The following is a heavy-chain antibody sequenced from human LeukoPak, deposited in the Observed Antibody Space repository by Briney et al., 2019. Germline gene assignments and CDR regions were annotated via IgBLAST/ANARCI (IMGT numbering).Heavy chain of an antibody. J-gene: IGHJ4*02. CDR1: GFTFSSYA. Sequence: GGSLRLSCAASGFTFSSYAVSWVRQAPGKGLEWVSAISGSGGSTYYADSVKGRFTISGDNSKNTLYLQMNSLRAEDTAVYYCAKDPYYYGSGSYSDYWGQGTLVTVSS. CDR3: AKDPYYYGSGSYSDY. V-gene: IGHV3-23*01. D-gene: IGHD3-10*01. CDR2: ISGSGGST.